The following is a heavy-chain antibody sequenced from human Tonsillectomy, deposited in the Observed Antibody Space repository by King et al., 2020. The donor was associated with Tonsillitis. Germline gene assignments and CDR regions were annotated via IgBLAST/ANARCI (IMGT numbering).Heavy chain of an antibody. J-gene: IGHJ4*02. Sequence: VQLVESGGGLVQPGGSLRLSCAASGFTFSSYWMSWVRQAPGKGLEWVATIKQDGSGKYYVDFVKGRFTISRDNAKNSLYLQRNSLGAEDTAVYYCARDQNPRDGYNSLGYWGQGTLVTVSS. CDR3: ARDQNPRDGYNSLGY. V-gene: IGHV3-7*04. CDR2: IKQDGSGK. CDR1: GFTFSSYW. D-gene: IGHD5-24*01.